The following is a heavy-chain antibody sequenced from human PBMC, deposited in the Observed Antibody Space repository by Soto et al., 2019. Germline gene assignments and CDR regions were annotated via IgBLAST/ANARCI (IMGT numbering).Heavy chain of an antibody. CDR1: GFXFSSYA. CDR3: AKDFNSGYDSVWDY. Sequence: GGSLXLSCAASGFXFSSYAMSWVRQAPGKGLEWVSAISGSGGSTYYADSVKGRFTISRDNSKNTLYLQMNSLRAEDTAVYYCAKDFNSGYDSVWDYWGQGTLVTVSS. D-gene: IGHD5-12*01. J-gene: IGHJ4*02. CDR2: ISGSGGST. V-gene: IGHV3-23*01.